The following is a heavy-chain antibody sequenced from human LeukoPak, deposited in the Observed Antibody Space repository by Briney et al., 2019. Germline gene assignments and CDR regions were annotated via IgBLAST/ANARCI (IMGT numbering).Heavy chain of an antibody. D-gene: IGHD6-19*01. CDR3: ARYSSGWRSFDI. CDR2: INPSGGST. Sequence: ASVTVSCKASGYTLIRYYMYWVRQAPGQGLEWVGIINPSGGSTTHAQKFQGRVAMTTDTSTSTVYMDLSSVTAADTAVYYCARYSSGWRSFDIWGQGTMVTVSS. CDR1: GYTLIRYY. V-gene: IGHV1-46*01. J-gene: IGHJ3*02.